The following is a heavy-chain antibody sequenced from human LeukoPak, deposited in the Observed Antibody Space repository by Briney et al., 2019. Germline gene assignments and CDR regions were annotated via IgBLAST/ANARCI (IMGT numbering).Heavy chain of an antibody. D-gene: IGHD4-17*01. CDR2: IYYSGST. V-gene: IGHV4-31*03. CDR1: GGSISSGGYY. Sequence: SETLSLTCTVSGGSISSGGYYWSWIRQHPGKGLEWIGYIYYSGSTYYNPSLKSRVTISVDTSKNQFSLKLSSVTAADTAVYYCARGGITTVTYKFDPWGQGTLVTVSS. J-gene: IGHJ5*02. CDR3: ARGGITTVTYKFDP.